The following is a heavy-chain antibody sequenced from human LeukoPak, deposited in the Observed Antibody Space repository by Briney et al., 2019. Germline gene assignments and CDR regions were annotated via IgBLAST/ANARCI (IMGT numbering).Heavy chain of an antibody. V-gene: IGHV3-66*01. CDR2: IYSGGST. D-gene: IGHD6-13*01. CDR1: GFTVSSNY. Sequence: GGSLRLSCAASGFTVSSNYMSWVRQAPGKGVEWVSVIYSGGSTYYADSVKGRFTISRDNSKNTLYLQMNSLRAEDTAVYYCARAAPYEQQLDYWGQGTLVTVSS. J-gene: IGHJ4*02. CDR3: ARAAPYEQQLDY.